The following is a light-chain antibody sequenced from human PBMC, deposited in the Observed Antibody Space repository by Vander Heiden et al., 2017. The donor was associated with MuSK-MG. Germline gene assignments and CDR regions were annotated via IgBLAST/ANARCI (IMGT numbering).Light chain of an antibody. J-gene: IGKJ3*01. Sequence: EIVLTQSPATLSLPPGERATLSCRASPSVSSHLPWYQQKPGQAPRLLNYDATNGATGIPTRFSGSGSGTDFTLTISSLAPEDFAVYCWQQRSNWPFTFGPGTKVDIK. CDR1: PSVSSH. CDR2: DAT. CDR3: QQRSNWPFT. V-gene: IGKV3-11*01.